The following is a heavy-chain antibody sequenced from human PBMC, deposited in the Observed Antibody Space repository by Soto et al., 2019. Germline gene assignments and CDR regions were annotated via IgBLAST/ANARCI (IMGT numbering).Heavy chain of an antibody. J-gene: IGHJ4*02. CDR2: ISYSGST. Sequence: QVQLQESGPGLVKPSQTLSLTCTVSGGSISNGGYYWSWIRQHQGKGLEWIGYISYSGSTYYNPSLKSRVNISVDTSKNQFSLKLSSVTAADTAVYYCARASFDYGGGYYFESWGQGTLV. CDR1: GGSISNGGYY. D-gene: IGHD4-17*01. V-gene: IGHV4-31*03. CDR3: ARASFDYGGGYYFES.